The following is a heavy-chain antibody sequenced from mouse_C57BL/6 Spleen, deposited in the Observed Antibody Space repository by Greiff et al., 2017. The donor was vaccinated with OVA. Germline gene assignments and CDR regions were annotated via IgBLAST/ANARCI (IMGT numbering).Heavy chain of an antibody. D-gene: IGHD2-4*01. Sequence: QVQLQQPGAELVKPGASVKLSCKASGYTFTSYWMHWVKQRPGQGLEWIGMIHPNSGSTNYNEKFKSKATLTVDKSSSTAYMQLSSLTSADSAVYYCARGYYYYDGTWFAYWGQGTLVTVSA. CDR2: IHPNSGST. CDR1: GYTFTSYW. V-gene: IGHV1-64*01. CDR3: ARGYYYYDGTWFAY. J-gene: IGHJ3*01.